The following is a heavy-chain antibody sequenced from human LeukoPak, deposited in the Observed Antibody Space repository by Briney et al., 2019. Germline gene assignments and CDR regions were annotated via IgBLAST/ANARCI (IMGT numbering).Heavy chain of an antibody. CDR2: IYYSGST. CDR3: ARGVVPAVFFDY. Sequence: ASETLSLTRTVSGGSISSGDYYWSWIRQPPGKGLEWIGYIYYSGSTYYNPSLKSRVTISVDTSKNQFSLKLSSVTAADTAVYYCARGVVPAVFFDYWGQGTLVTVSS. CDR1: GGSISSGDYY. J-gene: IGHJ4*02. D-gene: IGHD2-2*01. V-gene: IGHV4-30-4*01.